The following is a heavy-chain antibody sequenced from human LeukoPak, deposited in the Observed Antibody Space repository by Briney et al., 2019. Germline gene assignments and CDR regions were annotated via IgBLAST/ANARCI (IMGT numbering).Heavy chain of an antibody. Sequence: SETLSLTCAVYGGSFSGYYWSWIRQPPGKGLEWIGEINHSGSTNYNPPLKSRVTISVDTSKNQFSLKLSSVTAADTAVYYCARGRGRKVAGFDYWGQGTLVTVSS. J-gene: IGHJ4*02. CDR1: GGSFSGYY. V-gene: IGHV4-34*01. CDR3: ARGRGRKVAGFDY. D-gene: IGHD5-12*01. CDR2: INHSGST.